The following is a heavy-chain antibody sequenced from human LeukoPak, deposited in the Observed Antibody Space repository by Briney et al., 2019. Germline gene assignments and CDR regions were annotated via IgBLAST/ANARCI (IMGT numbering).Heavy chain of an antibody. CDR3: ASDQRYAFDY. CDR2: IRTSAEGANYA. Sequence: GGSLRLSCAPSGFSFTNYPMNWVRQAPGKGLEWVSNIRTSAEGANYAYYADSVKGRVTISRDDVKNTLHLHMNSLRDDDTAVYYCASDQRYAFDYWGQGILVTVSS. J-gene: IGHJ4*02. D-gene: IGHD3-9*01. CDR1: GFSFTNYP. V-gene: IGHV3-48*02.